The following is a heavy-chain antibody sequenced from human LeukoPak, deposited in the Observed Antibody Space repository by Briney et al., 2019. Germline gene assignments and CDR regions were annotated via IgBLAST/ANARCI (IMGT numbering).Heavy chain of an antibody. CDR2: ISSSGSTI. CDR1: GFTFNSYA. J-gene: IGHJ6*04. D-gene: IGHD3-10*02. Sequence: GGSLRLSCAASGFTFNSYAFNWVRQAPGKGLEWVSYISSSGSTIYYADSVKGRFTISRDNAKNSLYLQMNSLRAEDTAVYYCAELGITMIGGVWGKGTTVTISS. V-gene: IGHV3-48*03. CDR3: AELGITMIGGV.